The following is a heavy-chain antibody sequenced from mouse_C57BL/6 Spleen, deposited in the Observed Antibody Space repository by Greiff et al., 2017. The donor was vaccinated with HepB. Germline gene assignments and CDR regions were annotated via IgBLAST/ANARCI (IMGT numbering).Heavy chain of an antibody. V-gene: IGHV3-6*01. CDR2: ISYDGSN. Sequence: VQLQQSGPGLVKPSQSLSLTCSVTGYSITSGYYWNWIRQFPGNKLEWMGYISYDGSNNYNPSLKNRISITRDTSKNQFFLKLNSVTTEDTATYYCARGIYDGYYTWFAYWGQGTLVTVSA. J-gene: IGHJ3*01. CDR3: ARGIYDGYYTWFAY. D-gene: IGHD2-3*01. CDR1: GYSITSGYY.